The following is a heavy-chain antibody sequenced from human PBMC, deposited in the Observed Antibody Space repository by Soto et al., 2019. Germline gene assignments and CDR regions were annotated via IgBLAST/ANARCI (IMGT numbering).Heavy chain of an antibody. CDR1: GYTFTSYG. Sequence: QVQLVQSGAEVKKPGASVKVSCKASGYTFTSYGISWVRQAPGQGLEWMGWISAYNGNTNDAQKLQGRVTMTTDTSTSTAYMELSTLRSDDTAVYYCARDGYYDSSGYRSDFDYWGQGTLVTVSS. V-gene: IGHV1-18*01. CDR2: ISAYNGNT. D-gene: IGHD3-22*01. CDR3: ARDGYYDSSGYRSDFDY. J-gene: IGHJ4*02.